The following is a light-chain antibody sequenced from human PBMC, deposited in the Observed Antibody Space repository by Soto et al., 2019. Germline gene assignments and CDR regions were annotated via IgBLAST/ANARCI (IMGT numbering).Light chain of an antibody. V-gene: IGKV3-20*01. CDR1: QSVGSNY. Sequence: EIVLTQFPGTLSLSPGERATLSCRASQSVGSNYLAWYQQRPGQPPNLLIFGASHRAPDIPDRFSGSGSGTDFTLTITRLEPEDFGVYYCQQYSSLPRTFGQGTMVDIK. CDR3: QQYSSLPRT. CDR2: GAS. J-gene: IGKJ1*01.